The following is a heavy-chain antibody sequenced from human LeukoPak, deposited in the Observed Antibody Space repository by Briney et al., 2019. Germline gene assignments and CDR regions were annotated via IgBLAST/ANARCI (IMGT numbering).Heavy chain of an antibody. CDR3: ARQVSREGHFDY. J-gene: IGHJ4*02. CDR2: IKEDTSQK. D-gene: IGHD1-26*01. V-gene: IGHV3-7*01. CDR1: GFTFNNYW. Sequence: GGSLRLSCAASGFTFNNYWLSWVRQGPGKGLEWMAHIKEDTSQKYYVGSVEGRFTISRDNARNSLYLQMNSLRGEDTAVYFCARQVSREGHFDYWGQGALVTVSS.